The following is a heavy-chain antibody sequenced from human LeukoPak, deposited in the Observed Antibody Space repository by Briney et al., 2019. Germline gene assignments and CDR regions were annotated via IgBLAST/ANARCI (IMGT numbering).Heavy chain of an antibody. CDR2: IYPGDSDT. J-gene: IGHJ6*02. Sequence: GESLKISCKGSGYSFTSYWIGWVRQMPGKGLEWMGIIYPGDSDTRYSPSFQGQVTISADKSISTAYLQWSSLKASDTAMYYCARHQTFLPHYYYGMDVWGQGTTVTVSS. CDR1: GYSFTSYW. V-gene: IGHV5-51*01. CDR3: ARHQTFLPHYYYGMDV. D-gene: IGHD2/OR15-2a*01.